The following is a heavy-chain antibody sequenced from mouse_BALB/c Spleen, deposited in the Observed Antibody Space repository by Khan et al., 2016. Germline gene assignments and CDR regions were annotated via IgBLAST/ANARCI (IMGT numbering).Heavy chain of an antibody. D-gene: IGHD2-1*01. Sequence: EVQLQESGPELEKPGASVKISCKASGYSFTGYNMNWVKLSNGKSLEWIGNIDPYYGGAGYNQKFKGKVTLTVDKSSSTAYMQLKSLTTEDSARSYCARSNANYLTWFAYWGQGTLVTVSA. CDR2: IDPYYGGA. V-gene: IGHV1-39*01. J-gene: IGHJ3*01. CDR3: ARSNANYLTWFAY. CDR1: GYSFTGYN.